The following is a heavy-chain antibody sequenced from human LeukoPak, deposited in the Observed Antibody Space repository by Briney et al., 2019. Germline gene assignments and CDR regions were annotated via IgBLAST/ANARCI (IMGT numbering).Heavy chain of an antibody. CDR1: GFTFSSNW. CDR3: ARDLCSGGACSDY. J-gene: IGHJ4*02. Sequence: GGSLRLSCAASGFTFSSNWMSWVRQAPGKGLEWVANIKEDGSEKYYVDSVKGRFTISRDNAKNSLYLQMNSLRAEDTAVYYCARDLCSGGACSDYWGQGTLVTVSS. CDR2: IKEDGSEK. D-gene: IGHD2-15*01. V-gene: IGHV3-7*01.